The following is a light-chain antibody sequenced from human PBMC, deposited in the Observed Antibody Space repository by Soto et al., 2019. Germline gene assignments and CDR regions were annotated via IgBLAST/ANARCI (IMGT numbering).Light chain of an antibody. CDR3: MNATQWPPT. J-gene: IGKJ1*01. Sequence: DVVMTQSPLSLPVTLGQPASISCKSSQSLVFSDGNAYLNWFQQRPGQSPRRLIYRASNRDSGVPHRFSGSWSGTDFTLQLNGVEAKDVRLYYCMNATQWPPTSGRGTRVEIK. CDR2: RAS. CDR1: QSLVFSDGNAY. V-gene: IGKV2-30*01.